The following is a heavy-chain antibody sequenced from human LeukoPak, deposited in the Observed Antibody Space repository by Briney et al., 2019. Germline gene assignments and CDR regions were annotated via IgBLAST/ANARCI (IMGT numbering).Heavy chain of an antibody. CDR3: ARDLSIAAAGIVTIDY. Sequence: ASVKVSLKAFGYTFTGYYIHWVRQAPGQGIEWMGWIKPNSGGTNYAQKFQGWVTMTRDTSISTAYMELSRLRSDDTAAYYCARDLSIAAAGIVTIDYWGQGTLVTVSS. CDR1: GYTFTGYY. V-gene: IGHV1-2*04. J-gene: IGHJ4*02. D-gene: IGHD6-13*01. CDR2: IKPNSGGT.